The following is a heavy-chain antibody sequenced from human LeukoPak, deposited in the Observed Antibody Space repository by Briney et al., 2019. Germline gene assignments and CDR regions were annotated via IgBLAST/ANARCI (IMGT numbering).Heavy chain of an antibody. V-gene: IGHV4-39*07. CDR2: INHSGST. Sequence: SETLSLTCTVSGDSISSSSYYWSWIRQPPGKGLEWIGEINHSGSTNYNPSLKSRVTISVDTSKNQFSLKLSSVTAADTAVYYCARLGILHYYDSSGYDYWGQGTLVTVSS. D-gene: IGHD3-22*01. CDR1: GDSISSSSYY. J-gene: IGHJ4*02. CDR3: ARLGILHYYDSSGYDY.